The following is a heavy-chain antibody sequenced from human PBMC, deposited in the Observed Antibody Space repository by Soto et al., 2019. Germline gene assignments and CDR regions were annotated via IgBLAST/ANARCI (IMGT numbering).Heavy chain of an antibody. CDR3: ARGSGNYYSGRYFDS. CDR1: GGYISSSDYY. D-gene: IGHD1-26*01. V-gene: IGHV4-30-4*01. Sequence: PSETLSLTCTVSGGYISSSDYYWTWIRQSPGKGLEYIGYISFTGSTYYNPSLKSRVTVPVDTSNNQFSLNLSSVTAADTAVYFCARGSGNYYSGRYFDSWGQGTLVTVSS. CDR2: ISFTGST. J-gene: IGHJ4*02.